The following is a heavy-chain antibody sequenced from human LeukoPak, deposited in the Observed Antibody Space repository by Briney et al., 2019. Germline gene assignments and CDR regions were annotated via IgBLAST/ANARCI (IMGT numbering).Heavy chain of an antibody. CDR1: GGSISSYY. J-gene: IGHJ6*02. CDR2: IYYSGST. D-gene: IGHD3-22*01. Sequence: PSETLSLTCTVSGGSISSYYWSWIRQPPGKGLEWIGYIYYSGSTNYNPSLKSRVTISVDTSKNQFSLKLSSVTAADTDVYYCARVHDSLAYYYYGVDVWGQGTTVTVSS. V-gene: IGHV4-59*01. CDR3: ARVHDSLAYYYYGVDV.